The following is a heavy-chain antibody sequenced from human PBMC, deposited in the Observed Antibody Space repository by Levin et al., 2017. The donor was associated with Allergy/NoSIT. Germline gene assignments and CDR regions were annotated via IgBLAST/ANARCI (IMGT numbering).Heavy chain of an antibody. Sequence: GESLKISCAASGFTFSSYSMSWVRQAPGKGLEWLSYIDSSSSIIYYADSVKGRFTISRDNAKNSLYLQMKTLRAEDTAIYYCARDAEGSGGIDHWGQGTLVTVSS. CDR3: ARDAEGSGGIDH. CDR1: GFTFSSYS. V-gene: IGHV3-48*01. CDR2: IDSSSSII. D-gene: IGHD2-15*01. J-gene: IGHJ4*02.